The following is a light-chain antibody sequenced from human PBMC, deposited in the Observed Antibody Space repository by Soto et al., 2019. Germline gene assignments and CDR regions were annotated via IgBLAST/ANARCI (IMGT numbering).Light chain of an antibody. J-gene: IGLJ3*02. V-gene: IGLV4-60*02. CDR3: ETWDSNTHV. Sequence: QSVLTQSSSASASLGSSVKLTCTLSSGHSSYIIAWHQQQPGKAPRYLMKLEGSGSYNKGSGVPDRFSGSSSGADRYLTISNLQFEDEADYYCETWDSNTHVFGGGTQRTVL. CDR2: LEGSGSY. CDR1: SGHSSYI.